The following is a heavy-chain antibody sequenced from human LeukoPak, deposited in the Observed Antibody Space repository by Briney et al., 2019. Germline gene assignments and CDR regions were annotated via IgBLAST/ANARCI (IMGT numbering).Heavy chain of an antibody. J-gene: IGHJ6*02. D-gene: IGHD3-22*01. CDR1: GFTVSSNY. V-gene: IGHV3-66*01. Sequence: GGSLRLSCAASGFTVSSNYMTWVRQAPGKGLEWVAVIYRGGSTYYGDSVKGRFLLSRDESNNTLYLQMNNLRVEDTAVYFCARGGDYFDSIYNYRKDYYGMDVWGQGTTVTVSS. CDR3: ARGGDYFDSIYNYRKDYYGMDV. CDR2: IYRGGST.